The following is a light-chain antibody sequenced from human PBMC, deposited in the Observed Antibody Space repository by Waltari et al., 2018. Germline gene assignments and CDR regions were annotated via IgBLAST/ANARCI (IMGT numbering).Light chain of an antibody. CDR1: SGSLSTTSY. CDR3: ALYMGSGIWV. V-gene: IGLV8-61*01. CDR2: KAN. J-gene: IGLJ3*02. Sequence: QTVVTQEPSLSVSPGGTVTLTCALSSGSLSTTSYATWYQQTPGQAPRTLVYKANARSSGVPDRVSGSIRGNTAALTITGAQSDDESYYYCALYMGSGIWVFGGGTRLTVL.